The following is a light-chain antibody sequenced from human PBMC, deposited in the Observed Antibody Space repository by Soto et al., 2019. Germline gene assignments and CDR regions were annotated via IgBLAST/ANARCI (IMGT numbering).Light chain of an antibody. CDR1: SSNIGAGYD. J-gene: IGLJ1*01. CDR3: QSYDSSLSGYV. Sequence: QLVLTQPPSVSGAPGQRVTISSTGSSSNIGAGYDVHWYQQLPGTAPKLLLYGNSNRPSGVPDRFSGSKSGTSASLAITGLQAEDEADYCCQSYDSSLSGYVFGTGTKLTVL. CDR2: GNS. V-gene: IGLV1-40*01.